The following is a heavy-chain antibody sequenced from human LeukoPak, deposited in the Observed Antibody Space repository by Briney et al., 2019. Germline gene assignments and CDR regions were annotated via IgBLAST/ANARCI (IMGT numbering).Heavy chain of an antibody. D-gene: IGHD3-10*01. J-gene: IGHJ4*02. V-gene: IGHV4-59*08. CDR3: ARRSYGSASPLRMDV. Sequence: TSETLSLTCTVSGGSISSYYWTWIRQPPGKGLEWIGYIYYSGSTNYNPSLKSRVTISVDTSKNQFSLKLSSVTAADTAVYYCARRSYGSASPLRMDVWGQGTLVTVSS. CDR2: IYYSGST. CDR1: GGSISSYY.